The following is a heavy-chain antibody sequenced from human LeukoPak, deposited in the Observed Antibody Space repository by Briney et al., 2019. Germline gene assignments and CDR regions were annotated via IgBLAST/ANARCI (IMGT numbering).Heavy chain of an antibody. CDR3: AKDHLAVAGTAMRFEY. D-gene: IGHD6-19*01. J-gene: IGHJ4*02. CDR1: GFTFSSYS. CDR2: ITWNSDTI. Sequence: GGSLRLSCAASGFTFSSYSMNWVRQAPGKGLEWVSGITWNSDTIGYADSVKGRLTISRDNAKNSLYLQMNSLRAEDTALYYCAKDHLAVAGTAMRFEYWGQGILVTVSS. V-gene: IGHV3-9*01.